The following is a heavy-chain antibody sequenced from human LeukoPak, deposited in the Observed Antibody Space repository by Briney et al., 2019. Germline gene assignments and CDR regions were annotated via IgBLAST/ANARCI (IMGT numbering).Heavy chain of an antibody. CDR1: GFTFSSYG. Sequence: AGSLRLSCAASGFTFSSYGMSWVRQAPGEGLEWVSAISGSSGSTYYADSVKGRFTISRGISKNTLFLEMNSLRAEDTAVYFCAKEIQWRTFDCWGQGTLVTVSS. CDR3: AKEIQWRTFDC. V-gene: IGHV3-23*01. J-gene: IGHJ4*02. CDR2: ISGSSGST. D-gene: IGHD5-12*01.